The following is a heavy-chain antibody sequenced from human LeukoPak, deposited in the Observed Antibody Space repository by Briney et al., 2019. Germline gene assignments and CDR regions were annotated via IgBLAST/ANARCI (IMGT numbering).Heavy chain of an antibody. CDR3: ARGGVDTAMGLGIDY. CDR2: IIPIFGTA. Sequence: SVKVSCKASGGTFSSYAISWVRQAPGQGLEWMGGIIPIFGTANYAQKFQGRVTITADESTSTAYMELSSLRSEDTAVYYCARGGVDTAMGLGIDYWGQGTLVTVSS. CDR1: GGTFSSYA. D-gene: IGHD5-18*01. J-gene: IGHJ4*02. V-gene: IGHV1-69*13.